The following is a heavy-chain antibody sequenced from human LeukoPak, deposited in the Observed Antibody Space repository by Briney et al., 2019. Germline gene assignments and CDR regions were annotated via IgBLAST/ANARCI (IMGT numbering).Heavy chain of an antibody. D-gene: IGHD3-10*01. CDR1: GFTFTNYV. J-gene: IGHJ4*02. Sequence: GGSLRLSCAASGFTFTNYVMAWVRQAPGKGLEWVSSITGSGDSAYYADSVKGRFTISRDISKSTLYLQMNSLRVEDTALYYCAKYPLWFGELSHFDYWGQGNLVTVSS. CDR2: ITGSGDSA. V-gene: IGHV3-23*01. CDR3: AKYPLWFGELSHFDY.